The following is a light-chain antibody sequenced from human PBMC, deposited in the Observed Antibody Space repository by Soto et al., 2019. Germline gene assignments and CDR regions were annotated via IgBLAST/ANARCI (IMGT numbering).Light chain of an antibody. CDR3: QQYGRT. CDR1: QSVSSSY. Sequence: EIVLTQSPGTLSLSPGERVTLSCRASQSVSSSYLAGYQQKPGQAPRLLIYGASSRATGIPDRFSGSGSGTDFTLTISRLEPEDFAVYYCQQYGRTFGQGTKVEIK. V-gene: IGKV3-20*01. CDR2: GAS. J-gene: IGKJ1*01.